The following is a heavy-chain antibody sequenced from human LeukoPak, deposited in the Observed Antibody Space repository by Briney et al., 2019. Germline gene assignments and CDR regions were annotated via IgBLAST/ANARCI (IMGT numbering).Heavy chain of an antibody. CDR1: GYTFTSYG. D-gene: IGHD3-22*01. Sequence: ASVKVSCKTSGYTFTSYGLTWVRQAPGQGLEWVGWLSPYSGNTNYAQKVQGRVIMTTDTSTSTAYMELRSLRSEDTAVYYCARARGVYYDRWFDYWGQGTLVTVSS. CDR2: LSPYSGNT. CDR3: ARARGVYYDRWFDY. J-gene: IGHJ4*02. V-gene: IGHV1-18*01.